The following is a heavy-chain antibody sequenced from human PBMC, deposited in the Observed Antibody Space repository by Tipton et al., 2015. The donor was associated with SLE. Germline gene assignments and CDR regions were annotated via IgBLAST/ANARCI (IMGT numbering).Heavy chain of an antibody. CDR1: GGSISSYY. CDR2: IYYSGST. Sequence: TLSLTCTVSGGSISSYYWSWIRQPPGKGLEWIGYIYYSGSTNYNPSLKSRVTISVDTSKNQFSVRLTSVTAADTAVYYCARAFYYDFWTSYPYKQALKTYYFDNWGQGILVTVSS. J-gene: IGHJ4*02. CDR3: ARAFYYDFWTSYPYKQALKTYYFDN. V-gene: IGHV4-59*12. D-gene: IGHD3-3*01.